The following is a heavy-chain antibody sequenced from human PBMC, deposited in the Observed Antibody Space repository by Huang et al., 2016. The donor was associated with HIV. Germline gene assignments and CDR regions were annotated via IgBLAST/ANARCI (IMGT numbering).Heavy chain of an antibody. J-gene: IGHJ4*02. V-gene: IGHV1-18*01. CDR1: GYTFTSYG. D-gene: IGHD6-19*01. Sequence: QVQLVQSGAEVKKPGASVKVSCKASGYTFTSYGISWVRQAPGQGLEWMGWISAYNGHKNYAQNTQGRVTMTTETSTSTAYMELRSLRSDDTAVYYCARDRGAVAGTSPGYWGQGTLVTVSS. CDR3: ARDRGAVAGTSPGY. CDR2: ISAYNGHK.